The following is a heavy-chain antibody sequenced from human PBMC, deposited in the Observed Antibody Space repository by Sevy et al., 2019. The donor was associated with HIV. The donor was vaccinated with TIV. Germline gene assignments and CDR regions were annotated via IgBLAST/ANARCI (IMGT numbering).Heavy chain of an antibody. CDR3: ARDDGNYYFHY. V-gene: IGHV3-7*01. Sequence: GGSLRLSCAASGFTFSKYSMGWVRQAPGKGLEWVANIKKDAGQKYYVDSVKGRFTISRDNAKNSLYLQMNSLRAEDTAVYFCARDDGNYYFHYWGQGALVTVSS. CDR1: GFTFSKYS. D-gene: IGHD1-7*01. CDR2: IKKDAGQK. J-gene: IGHJ4*02.